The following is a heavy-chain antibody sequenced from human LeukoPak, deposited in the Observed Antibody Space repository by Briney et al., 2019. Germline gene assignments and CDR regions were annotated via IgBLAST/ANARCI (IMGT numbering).Heavy chain of an antibody. Sequence: PGGSLRLSCAASGFTFSSYGMHCVRQAPGKGLEWVSFIRYDGSNKYYADSVKGRFTISRDNSKNTMYLQMNSLRAEDTAVYYCAKTDSGSYHFDSWGQGTLVTVSS. CDR3: AKTDSGSYHFDS. CDR2: IRYDGSNK. V-gene: IGHV3-30*02. D-gene: IGHD1-26*01. J-gene: IGHJ4*02. CDR1: GFTFSSYG.